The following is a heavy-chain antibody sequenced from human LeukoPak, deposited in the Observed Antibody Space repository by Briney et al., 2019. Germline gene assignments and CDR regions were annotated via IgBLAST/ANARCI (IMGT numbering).Heavy chain of an antibody. D-gene: IGHD2-2*01. CDR2: IYYSGST. CDR1: GGSISIGGYY. CDR3: ATSCTSCFYYFDY. J-gene: IGHJ4*02. V-gene: IGHV4-31*03. Sequence: SQTLSLTCTVCGGSISIGGYYWSWIRQHPGKGLEWIGYIYYSGSTYYNPSLKSRVTISVDTSKNQFSLKLSSVTAADTAVYYCATSCTSCFYYFDYWGQGTLVTVSS.